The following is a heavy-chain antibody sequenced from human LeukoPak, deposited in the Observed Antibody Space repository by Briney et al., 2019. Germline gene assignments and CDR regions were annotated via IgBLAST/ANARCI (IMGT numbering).Heavy chain of an antibody. J-gene: IGHJ4*02. V-gene: IGHV3-33*01. D-gene: IGHD3-3*01. CDR1: GFIFSNDA. CDR2: IWSDGSNK. Sequence: GGSLRLSCAASGFIFSNDAMHWVRQAPGKGLEWVAFIWSDGSNKYYADSVKGRFTISRDNSEDTLYLQMNSLRVEDTAVYYCARDRGDYDFWSGKEFDYWGQGTLVTVSS. CDR3: ARDRGDYDFWSGKEFDY.